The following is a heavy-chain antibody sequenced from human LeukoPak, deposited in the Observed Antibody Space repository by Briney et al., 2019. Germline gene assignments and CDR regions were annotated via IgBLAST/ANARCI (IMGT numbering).Heavy chain of an antibody. V-gene: IGHV1-69*01. CDR1: GGIFSSNA. CDR2: IIPILGTA. CDR3: ARESYSDYHIRGYRYGPLDY. Sequence: GASVKVSCKATGGIFSSNAISWVRQAPGQGLEWMGGIIPILGTAYNAQKFQGRVTITADESPNTAYMELSSLRSEDTAVYYCARESYSDYHIRGYRYGPLDYWGQGTLVTVSS. J-gene: IGHJ4*02. D-gene: IGHD5-18*01.